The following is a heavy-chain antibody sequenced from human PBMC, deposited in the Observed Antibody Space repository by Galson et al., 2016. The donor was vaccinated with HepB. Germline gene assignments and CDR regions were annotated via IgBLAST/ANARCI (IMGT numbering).Heavy chain of an antibody. V-gene: IGHV4-59*01. D-gene: IGHD2-2*02. J-gene: IGHJ6*02. CDR3: ARDEGFYNGMDV. Sequence: RQSPGKGLEWIGYIENAGSTNYNPSLKSRVTISIDRSKNQFFLELTSVTAADTAVYYCARDEGFYNGMDVWGQGTTVTVSS. CDR2: IENAGST.